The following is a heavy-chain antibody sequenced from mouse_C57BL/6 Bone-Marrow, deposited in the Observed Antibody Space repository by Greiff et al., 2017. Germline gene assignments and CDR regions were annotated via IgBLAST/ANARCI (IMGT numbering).Heavy chain of an antibody. V-gene: IGHV1-64*01. CDR3: ARGYYGSSSWYFDV. Sequence: QVQLQQPGAELAKPGASVKLSCKASGYTFTSYWMHWVKQRPGQGLEWIGMIHPNSGSTNYNEKFKSKATLTVDKSSSTAYMQLSSLTSEDSAVYYCARGYYGSSSWYFDVWGTGTTVTVSS. CDR1: GYTFTSYW. CDR2: IHPNSGST. D-gene: IGHD1-1*01. J-gene: IGHJ1*03.